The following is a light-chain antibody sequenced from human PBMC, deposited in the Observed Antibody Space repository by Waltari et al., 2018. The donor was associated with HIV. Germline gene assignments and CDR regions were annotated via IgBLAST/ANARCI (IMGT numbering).Light chain of an antibody. J-gene: IGLJ3*02. CDR1: ILPYQY. V-gene: IGLV3-10*01. Sequence: SYQLPQAPSVSVSPGQTARITCSGPILPYQYPSWYQQKSGQAPVAVIYEGYKRPSGIPERFSGSRSGTTATLTITGAQVDDEGDYYCYSTDSSGKGVFGGGTKLTVV. CDR2: EGY. CDR3: YSTDSSGKGV.